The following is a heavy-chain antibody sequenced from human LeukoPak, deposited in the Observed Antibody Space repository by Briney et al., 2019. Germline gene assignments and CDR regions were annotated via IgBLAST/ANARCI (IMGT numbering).Heavy chain of an antibody. CDR2: FDPEDGET. V-gene: IGHV1-24*01. Sequence: ASVKVSRKVSGYTLTELSMHWVRQAPGKGLEWMGGFDPEDGETIYAQKFQGRVTMTEDTSTDTAYMELSSLRSEDTAVYYCATDVYYYGSGTWDNWFDPWGQGTLVTVSS. CDR1: GYTLTELS. J-gene: IGHJ5*02. CDR3: ATDVYYYGSGTWDNWFDP. D-gene: IGHD3-10*01.